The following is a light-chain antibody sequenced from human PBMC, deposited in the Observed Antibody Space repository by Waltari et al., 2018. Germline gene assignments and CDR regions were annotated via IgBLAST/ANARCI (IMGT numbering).Light chain of an antibody. CDR2: DVS. J-gene: IGLJ1*01. Sequence: QSALTQPASVSGSPGQSITISCTGTSSDVGGYNYVSWYQQPPGKAPKLMIYDVSKRPSGVSNRFSGSKSGNTASLTISGLQAEDEADYYCSSYTSSSTFDYVFGTGTKVTVL. CDR3: SSYTSSSTFDYV. V-gene: IGLV2-14*01. CDR1: SSDVGGYNY.